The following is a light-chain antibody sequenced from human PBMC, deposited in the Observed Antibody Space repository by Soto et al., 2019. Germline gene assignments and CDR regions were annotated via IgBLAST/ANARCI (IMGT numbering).Light chain of an antibody. CDR3: QQYDSSWT. V-gene: IGKV3-20*01. Sequence: EIVLTQSPGTLSLSPGERATLSCRASQSVPSNFLAWYQQKPGQAPILLIYGVSRRATGIPDRFSGSGSGTDFTLTISRLEPEDFEVYSCQQYDSSWTFGQGTKVEIK. CDR1: QSVPSNF. CDR2: GVS. J-gene: IGKJ1*01.